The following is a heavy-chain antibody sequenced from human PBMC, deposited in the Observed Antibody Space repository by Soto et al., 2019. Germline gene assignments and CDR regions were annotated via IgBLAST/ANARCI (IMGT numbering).Heavy chain of an antibody. J-gene: IGHJ4*02. CDR3: ARGGHSSSWYRIGRHYFDY. CDR2: IYYSGST. CDR1: GGSISSGGYY. D-gene: IGHD6-13*01. V-gene: IGHV4-31*03. Sequence: QVQLQESGPGLVKPSQTLSLTCTVSGGSISSGGYYWSWIRQHPGKGLEWIGYIYYSGSTYYNPSLKSRVTISVATSKNQFSLKLSSVTAADTAVYYCARGGHSSSWYRIGRHYFDYWGQGTLVTVSS.